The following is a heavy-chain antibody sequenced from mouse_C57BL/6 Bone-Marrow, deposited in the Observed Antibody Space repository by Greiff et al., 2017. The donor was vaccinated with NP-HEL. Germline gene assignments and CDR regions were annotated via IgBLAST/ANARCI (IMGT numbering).Heavy chain of an antibody. CDR1: GFSLTSYG. CDR3: ARNRLDYCGSSHWYFDV. Sequence: VQLQQSGPGLVQPSQRLSIPCTVSGFSLTSYGVHWVRQSPGKGLEWLGVIWSGGSTDYNAAFISRLSISKYNSKSQVFFKMNNLQADDTAIYYCARNRLDYCGSSHWYFDVWGTGTTVTVSS. CDR2: IWSGGST. D-gene: IGHD1-1*01. V-gene: IGHV2-2*01. J-gene: IGHJ1*03.